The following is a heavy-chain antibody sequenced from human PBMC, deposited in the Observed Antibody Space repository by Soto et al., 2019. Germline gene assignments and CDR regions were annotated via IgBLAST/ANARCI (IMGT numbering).Heavy chain of an antibody. V-gene: IGHV4-31*03. CDR1: GGSISSGGYY. J-gene: IGHJ6*03. Sequence: SETLSLTCTVSGGSISSGGYYWSWIRQHPGKGLEWIGYIYYSGSTYYNPSLKSRVTISVDTSKNQFSLKLSSVTAADTAVYYCARDTGGYRHMDVWGKGTTVTVSS. CDR2: IYYSGST. D-gene: IGHD2-15*01. CDR3: ARDTGGYRHMDV.